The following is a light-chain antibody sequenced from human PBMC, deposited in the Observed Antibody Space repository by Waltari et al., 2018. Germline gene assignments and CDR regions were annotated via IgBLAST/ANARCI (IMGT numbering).Light chain of an antibody. V-gene: IGKV3-20*01. Sequence: EIVLTQSPGTLSLSPGERATLSCRASQSIGRYLIWYQQKPGQAPRLLIYGASTRAAGSPDRFSGSGSETDFSLTNSRLEPEDFAVYYCQNHERLPAVFGRGTKVEIK. CDR3: QNHERLPAV. CDR1: QSIGRY. CDR2: GAS. J-gene: IGKJ1*01.